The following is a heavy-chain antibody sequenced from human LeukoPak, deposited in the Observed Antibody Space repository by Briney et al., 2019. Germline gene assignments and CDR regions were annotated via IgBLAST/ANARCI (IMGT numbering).Heavy chain of an antibody. V-gene: IGHV3-53*01. CDR1: GFTVSSNY. D-gene: IGHD6-19*01. J-gene: IGHJ4*02. CDR2: IYSGGNT. CDR3: AILDSTGWYCFDY. Sequence: GGSLRLSCAASGFTVSSNYMSWVRQAPGKGLEWVSAIYSGGNTYYADSVKGRFTISRDNSKNTLYLQMNSLRAEDTAVYFCAILDSTGWYCFDYWGQGTLVTVSS.